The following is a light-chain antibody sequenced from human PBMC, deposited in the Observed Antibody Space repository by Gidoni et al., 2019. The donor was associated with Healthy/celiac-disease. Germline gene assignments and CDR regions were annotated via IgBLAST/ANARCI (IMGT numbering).Light chain of an antibody. J-gene: IGKJ5*01. V-gene: IGKV4-1*01. Sequence: DIVMTQSPDSLAVSLGERATINCKSSQSVLYSSNNKNYLAWYQQKPGQPPNLRIYWASTRESGVPDRFSGSGSGTDFTLTISSLQAEDVAVYYCQQYYSTLPITFGQGTRLEIK. CDR3: QQYYSTLPIT. CDR2: WAS. CDR1: QSVLYSSNNKNY.